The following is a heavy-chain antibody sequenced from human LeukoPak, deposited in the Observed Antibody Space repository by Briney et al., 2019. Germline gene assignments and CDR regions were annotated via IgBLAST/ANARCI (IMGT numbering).Heavy chain of an antibody. CDR1: GFTFSSYG. Sequence: PGGSLRLSCAASGFTFSSYGMHWVRQAPGKGLEWVAVISYDGSNKYYADSVKGRFTISRDNSKNTLYLQMNSLRAEDTAVYYCAKDIVVVPAAIYYYYGMDVWGQGTTSPSP. V-gene: IGHV3-30*18. J-gene: IGHJ6*02. CDR3: AKDIVVVPAAIYYYYGMDV. CDR2: ISYDGSNK. D-gene: IGHD2-2*01.